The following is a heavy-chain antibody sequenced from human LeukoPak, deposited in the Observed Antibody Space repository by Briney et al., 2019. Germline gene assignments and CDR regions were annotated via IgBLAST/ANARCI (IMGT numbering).Heavy chain of an antibody. V-gene: IGHV4-39*07. CDR3: AREPTVTLWDYYMDV. J-gene: IGHJ6*03. CDR1: GGSIDSTNYY. D-gene: IGHD4-17*01. CDR2: IYYSGST. Sequence: SETLSLTCSVSGGSIDSTNYYWDWIRQPPGKGLEWIGNIYYSGSTYSNPSLKSRVTISVETSKNQFSLKLSSVTAADTAVYYCAREPTVTLWDYYMDVWGKGTTVTISS.